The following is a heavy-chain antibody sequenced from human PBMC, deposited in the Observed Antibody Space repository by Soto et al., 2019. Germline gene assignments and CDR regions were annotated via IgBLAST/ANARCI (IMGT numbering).Heavy chain of an antibody. V-gene: IGHV3-23*01. D-gene: IGHD3-22*01. CDR2: ISGSGGST. CDR3: SKDLEDYYDSSGYYLITFDF. Sequence: GGSLRLSCAASGFTFSSYAMSWVRQAPGKGLEWVSAISGSGGSTYYADSVKGRFTISRDNSKNTLYLQMNSLRAEDTAVSYCSKDLEDYYDSSGYYLITFDFWGQGTLVTVSS. CDR1: GFTFSSYA. J-gene: IGHJ4*02.